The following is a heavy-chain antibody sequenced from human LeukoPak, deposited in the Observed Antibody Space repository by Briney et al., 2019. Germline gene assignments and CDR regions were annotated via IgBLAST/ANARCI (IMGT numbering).Heavy chain of an antibody. J-gene: IGHJ3*02. CDR1: GFTFSSYG. CDR3: ARAWYSSSPMGFDI. CDR2: IRYDGSNK. D-gene: IGHD6-13*01. Sequence: GGSLRLSCAASGFTFSSYGMHWVRQAPGKGLEWVAFIRYDGSNKYYADSVKGRFTISRDNSKNTLYLQMNSLRAEDTAVYYCARAWYSSSPMGFDIWGQGTMVTVSS. V-gene: IGHV3-30*02.